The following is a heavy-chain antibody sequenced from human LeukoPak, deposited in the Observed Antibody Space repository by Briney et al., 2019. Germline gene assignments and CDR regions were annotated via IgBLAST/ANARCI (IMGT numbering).Heavy chain of an antibody. CDR1: GFTFSSYA. CDR2: IWYDGTNK. Sequence: PGRSLRLSCAASGFTFSSYAMHWVRQAPGRGLDWVALIWYDGTNKYYADSVKGRFTVSRDNSKNTLYLQMNSLRAEDTAVYYCARANYGSGSNYYYGMDVWGQGTTVTVSS. J-gene: IGHJ6*02. D-gene: IGHD3-10*01. CDR3: ARANYGSGSNYYYGMDV. V-gene: IGHV3-33*01.